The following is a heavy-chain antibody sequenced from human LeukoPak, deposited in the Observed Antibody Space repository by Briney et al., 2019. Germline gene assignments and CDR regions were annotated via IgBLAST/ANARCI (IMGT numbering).Heavy chain of an antibody. CDR1: GYTFTSYD. J-gene: IGHJ4*02. D-gene: IGHD3-9*01. CDR3: AGEHYDILTGYYMSYFDY. V-gene: IGHV1-8*01. CDR2: MNPNSGNT. Sequence: ASVKVSCKASGYTFTSYDINWVRQATGQGLEWMGWMNPNSGNTGYAQKFQGRVTMTRNTSISTAYMELSSLRSEDTAVYYCAGEHYDILTGYYMSYFDYWGQGTLVTASS.